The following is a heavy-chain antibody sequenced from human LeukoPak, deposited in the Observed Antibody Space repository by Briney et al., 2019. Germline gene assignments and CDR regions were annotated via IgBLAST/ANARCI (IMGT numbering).Heavy chain of an antibody. J-gene: IGHJ4*02. CDR2: IYSSGYT. CDR3: ARGEHSVDS. Sequence: SETLSLTCTVPGGAIRSHYWNWIRQPAGKGLEWIGRIYSSGYTNDNPFLKSRITMSVDMSKNQFSLRLNSVTAADTAVYYCARGEHSVDSWGQGMLVTVSS. CDR1: GGAIRSHY. D-gene: IGHD1/OR15-1a*01. V-gene: IGHV4-4*07.